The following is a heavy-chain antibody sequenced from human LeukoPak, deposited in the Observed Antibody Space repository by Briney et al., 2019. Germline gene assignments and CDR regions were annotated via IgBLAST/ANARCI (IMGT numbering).Heavy chain of an antibody. J-gene: IGHJ6*03. CDR1: GGSISSYY. Sequence: SETLSLTCTVSGGSISSYYWSWIRQPPGKGLEWRGYIYGSGSTNYNPSLKSRVTVSVDTSKNQCSLKLSSVTAADTALYYCARAPIVVVTAATMRSYYYYYMDVWGKGTTVTASS. CDR2: IYGSGST. V-gene: IGHV4-59*08. CDR3: ARAPIVVVTAATMRSYYYYYMDV. D-gene: IGHD2-2*01.